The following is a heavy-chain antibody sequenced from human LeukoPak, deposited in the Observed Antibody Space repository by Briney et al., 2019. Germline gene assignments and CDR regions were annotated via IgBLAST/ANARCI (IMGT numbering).Heavy chain of an antibody. CDR3: AKRRGLELLYYYYMDV. J-gene: IGHJ6*03. V-gene: IGHV3-23*01. Sequence: PGGSLRLSCAASGFTFSSYEMIWVRQAPGKGLEWVSAISGSGGSTFYADSVKGRFTISRDNSKNTLYLQMNSLRAEDTAVYYCAKRRGLELLYYYYMDVWGKGTTVTVSS. D-gene: IGHD1-7*01. CDR2: ISGSGGST. CDR1: GFTFSSYE.